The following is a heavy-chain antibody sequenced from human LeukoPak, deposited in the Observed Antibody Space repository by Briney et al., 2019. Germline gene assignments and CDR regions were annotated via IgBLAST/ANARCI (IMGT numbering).Heavy chain of an antibody. CDR3: ATWDDYGDFVAFEY. Sequence: GGSLRLSCGGSGFTFSSYTMNWVRQAPGKGLEWVASISSSATYIYYADSVRGRFAISRDDAKKSVFLHMNSLRAEDTAVYFCATWDDYGDFVAFEYWGQGTLVTVSS. J-gene: IGHJ4*02. D-gene: IGHD4-17*01. CDR1: GFTFSSYT. V-gene: IGHV3-21*01. CDR2: ISSSATYI.